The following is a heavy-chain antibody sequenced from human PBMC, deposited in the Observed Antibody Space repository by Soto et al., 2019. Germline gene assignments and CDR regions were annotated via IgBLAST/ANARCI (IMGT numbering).Heavy chain of an antibody. CDR3: AKGDLLWDPFDL. V-gene: IGHV3-23*01. CDR1: GLPFSNYA. D-gene: IGHD3-16*01. CDR2: ISASGYSA. Sequence: PGGSLRLSCAASGLPFSNYAMTWVRQAPGKGLEWASIISASGYSAYYGGAVKGRFTTSRDNSRSTLYLQMNGLRAEDTAVYYCAKGDLLWDPFDLWGQGTLVTVSS. J-gene: IGHJ4*02.